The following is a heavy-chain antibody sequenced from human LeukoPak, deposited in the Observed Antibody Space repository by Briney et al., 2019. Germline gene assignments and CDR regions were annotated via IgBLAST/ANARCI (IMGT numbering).Heavy chain of an antibody. D-gene: IGHD6-13*01. V-gene: IGHV3-66*01. Sequence: PGGSLRLSCAASGFTVSSNYMSWVRQAPGKGLEWVSVIYSGGSTYYADSVKGRFIISRDNSKNTLYLQMNSLRAEDTAVYYCARDHIAAAGTFDYWGQGTLVTVSS. CDR2: IYSGGST. CDR3: ARDHIAAAGTFDY. CDR1: GFTVSSNY. J-gene: IGHJ4*01.